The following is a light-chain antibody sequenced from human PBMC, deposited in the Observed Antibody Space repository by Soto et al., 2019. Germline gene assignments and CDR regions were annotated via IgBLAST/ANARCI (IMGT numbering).Light chain of an antibody. CDR3: LLFYGDGVV. J-gene: IGLJ2*01. V-gene: IGLV7-43*01. CDR2: STT. Sequence: QAVVTQEPSLTVSPGGTVTLTCASSTGAVTSGYYPNWFQQKPGQPPRALIYSTTYKHSWTPARFSGSLLGGRSALTLSGVQPEVEADYYCLLFYGDGVVFGGGTKVTVL. CDR1: TGAVTSGYY.